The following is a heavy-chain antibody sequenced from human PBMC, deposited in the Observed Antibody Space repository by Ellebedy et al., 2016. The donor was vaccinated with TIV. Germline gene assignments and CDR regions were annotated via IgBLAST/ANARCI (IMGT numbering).Heavy chain of an antibody. J-gene: IGHJ4*02. Sequence: SETLSLXCTVSGGSISSYYWSWIRQPPGKGLEWIGYIYYSGSTNYNPSLKSRVTISVDTSKNQFSLKLSSVTAADTAVYYCARAVPAIDYWGQGTLVTVSS. D-gene: IGHD2-2*01. CDR2: IYYSGST. CDR3: ARAVPAIDY. V-gene: IGHV4-59*01. CDR1: GGSISSYY.